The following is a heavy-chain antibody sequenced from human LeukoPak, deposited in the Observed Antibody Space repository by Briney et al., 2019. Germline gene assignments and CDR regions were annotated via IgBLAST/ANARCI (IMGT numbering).Heavy chain of an antibody. J-gene: IGHJ6*02. CDR2: IWYDGSNK. CDR1: GFTFSSYG. D-gene: IGHD5-18*01. Sequence: GGSLRLSCAASGFTFSSYGMHWVRQAPGKGLEWVAVIWYDGSNKYYADSVKGRFTISRDNSKNTLYLQMNNLRAEDTAVYYCARDAYLWLHYYYYYYGMDVWGQGTTVTVSS. V-gene: IGHV3-33*01. CDR3: ARDAYLWLHYYYYYYGMDV.